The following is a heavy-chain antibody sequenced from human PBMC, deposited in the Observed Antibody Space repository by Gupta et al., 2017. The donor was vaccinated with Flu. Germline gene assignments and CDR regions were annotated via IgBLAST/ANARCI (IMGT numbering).Heavy chain of an antibody. D-gene: IGHD2-8*01. J-gene: IGHJ4*02. CDR2: IYYSGST. Sequence: QLQLQESGPGLVKPSETLSLTCTVSGGSISSSSYYWGWIRQPPGKGLEWIGSIYYSGSTYYNPSLKSRVTISVDTSKNQFSLKLSSVTAADTAVYYCARTFNRRDIVLIWDSWGQGTLVTVSS. CDR3: ARTFNRRDIVLIWDS. V-gene: IGHV4-39*01. CDR1: GGSISSSSYY.